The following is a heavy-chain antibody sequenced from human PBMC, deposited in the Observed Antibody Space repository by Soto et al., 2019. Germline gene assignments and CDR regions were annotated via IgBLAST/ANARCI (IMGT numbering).Heavy chain of an antibody. J-gene: IGHJ4*02. Sequence: PGGSLRLSCAASGFTFSSYSMNWVRQAPGKGLEWVSSISSSSSYIYYADSVKGRFTISRDNAKNSLHLQMNSLRDEDTAVYYCAREPKTIAYYYDYWGQGALVTVSS. V-gene: IGHV3-21*01. CDR2: ISSSSSYI. CDR3: AREPKTIAYYYDY. CDR1: GFTFSSYS. D-gene: IGHD6-13*01.